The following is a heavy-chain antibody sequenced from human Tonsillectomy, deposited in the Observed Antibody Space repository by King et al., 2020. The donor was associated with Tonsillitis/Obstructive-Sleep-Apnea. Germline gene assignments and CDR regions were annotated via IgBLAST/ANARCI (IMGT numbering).Heavy chain of an antibody. V-gene: IGHV4-30-4*01. J-gene: IGHJ6*04. CDR3: VRDRLADFWSGSYYTYYVMDA. D-gene: IGHD3-3*01. CDR2: TYYSGSA. CDR1: GGSITSGDYY. Sequence: QVQLQESGPGLVKSSQTLSLTCSVSGGSITSGDYYWSWIRQPPGRGLEWIGFTYYSGSAYYNSSLQSRVTISVDTSKNQFSLRLSSVTAADTAVYYCVRDRLADFWSGSYYTYYVMDAWGTGTPVIVSS.